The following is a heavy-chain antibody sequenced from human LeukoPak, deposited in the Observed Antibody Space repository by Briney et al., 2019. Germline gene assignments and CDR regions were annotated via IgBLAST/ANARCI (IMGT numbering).Heavy chain of an antibody. CDR1: GFTFSGYA. CDR2: ITTSGDNA. Sequence: GGSLRLSCAASGFTFSGYAMSWVRQAPGKGLEWVSAITTSGDNAYYVDSAKGRFTMSRDNSKNALYLQMNSLGADDTAVYYCARDHDNFFDYWGQGTLVSVST. V-gene: IGHV3-23*01. CDR3: ARDHDNFFDY. D-gene: IGHD3-9*01. J-gene: IGHJ4*02.